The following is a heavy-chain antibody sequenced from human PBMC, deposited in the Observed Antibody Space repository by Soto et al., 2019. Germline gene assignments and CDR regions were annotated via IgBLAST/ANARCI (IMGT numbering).Heavy chain of an antibody. CDR2: IYWDDDK. Sequence: QITLKESGPTLVKPTQTLTLTCTFSGFSLSTGGVGVGWIRQPPGKALEWLALIYWDDDKRYSPSLKSRLTINKDPSKNQVVLTMTNMDPVDTATYYCAHSRCGGDCLQSYSSHYYYGVDVWGQGTTVTVSS. CDR3: AHSRCGGDCLQSYSSHYYYGVDV. CDR1: GFSLSTGGVG. D-gene: IGHD2-21*02. J-gene: IGHJ6*02. V-gene: IGHV2-5*02.